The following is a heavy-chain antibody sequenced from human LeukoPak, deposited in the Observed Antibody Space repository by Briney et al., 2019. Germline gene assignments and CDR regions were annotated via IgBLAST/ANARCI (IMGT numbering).Heavy chain of an antibody. CDR3: ARGLQYQLLKALGHYYMDV. CDR1: GGTFSSHA. CDR2: IIPISGTA. J-gene: IGHJ6*03. D-gene: IGHD2-2*01. V-gene: IGHV1-69*05. Sequence: SVKVSCKASGGTFSSHAIAWVRQAPGQGPGWMGGIIPISGTANYAQKFQGRATITTDESTSTAYLELSSLASDDTAVYYCARGLQYQLLKALGHYYMDVWGEGTTVTVSS.